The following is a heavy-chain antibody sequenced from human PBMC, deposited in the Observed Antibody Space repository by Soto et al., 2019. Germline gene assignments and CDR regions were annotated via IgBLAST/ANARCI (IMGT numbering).Heavy chain of an antibody. V-gene: IGHV3-53*02. CDR3: ARESVVAATYYYYYGMDV. CDR1: GFTVSSNY. CDR2: IYSGGST. D-gene: IGHD2-15*01. J-gene: IGHJ6*02. Sequence: EVQLVETGGGLIQPGGSLRLSCAASGFTVSSNYMSWVRQAPGKGLEWVPVIYSGGSTYYADSVKGRFTISRDNSKNTLYLQMNSLRAEDTAVYYCARESVVAATYYYYYGMDVWGQGTTVTVSS.